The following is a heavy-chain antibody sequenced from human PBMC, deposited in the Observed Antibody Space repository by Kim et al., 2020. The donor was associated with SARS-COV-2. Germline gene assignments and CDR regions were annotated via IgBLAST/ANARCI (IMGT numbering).Heavy chain of an antibody. V-gene: IGHV4-39*01. CDR1: GGSISSSSYY. CDR2: IYYSGST. Sequence: SETLSLTCTVSGGSISSSSYYWGWIRQPPGKGLEWIGSIYYSGSTYYNPSLKSRVTISVDTSKNQFSLKLSSVTAADTAVYYCATPRAVAGYFDYWGQGTLVTVSS. D-gene: IGHD6-19*01. J-gene: IGHJ4*02. CDR3: ATPRAVAGYFDY.